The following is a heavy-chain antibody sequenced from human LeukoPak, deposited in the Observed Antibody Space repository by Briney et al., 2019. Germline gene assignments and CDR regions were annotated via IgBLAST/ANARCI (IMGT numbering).Heavy chain of an antibody. J-gene: IGHJ4*02. Sequence: GGSLRLSCAASGFTLSSYSMNWVRQAPGKGLEWVSSISSSSSYIYYADSVKGRFTISRDNAKNSLYLQMNSLRAEDTAVYYCARESGSYYYFDYWGQGTLVTVSS. V-gene: IGHV3-21*01. CDR2: ISSSSSYI. CDR3: ARESGSYYYFDY. CDR1: GFTLSSYS. D-gene: IGHD1-26*01.